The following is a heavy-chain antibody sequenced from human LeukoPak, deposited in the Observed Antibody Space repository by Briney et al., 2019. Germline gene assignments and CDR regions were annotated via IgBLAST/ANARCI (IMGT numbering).Heavy chain of an antibody. J-gene: IGHJ4*02. Sequence: PGGSLRLSCAASGFTFSSYAMSWVRQAPGKGLEWVSAISGSGGSTYYADSVKGRFTISRDNSKNTLYLQMNSLRAEDTAVYYCAKSGEGTYYYDSSGYYDHTYYFDYWGQGTLVTVSS. D-gene: IGHD3-22*01. CDR2: ISGSGGST. CDR3: AKSGEGTYYYDSSGYYDHTYYFDY. CDR1: GFTFSSYA. V-gene: IGHV3-23*01.